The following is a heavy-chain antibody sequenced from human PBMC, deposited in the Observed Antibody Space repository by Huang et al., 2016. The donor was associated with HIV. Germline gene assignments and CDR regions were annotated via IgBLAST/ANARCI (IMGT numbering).Heavy chain of an antibody. D-gene: IGHD3-10*01. J-gene: IGHJ4*02. V-gene: IGHV4-39*01. CDR2: IYCSGST. Sequence: QLQLQESGPGLVKPSETLSLTCTVSGGSISSSSYYWGWIRQPPGKGLEWIGTIYCSGSTYYNPPLKGRVTISVNTSKNQFSLKLSSVTAADTAVYYCARHERWAMVRGVPQWGFDYWGQGTLVTVSS. CDR1: GGSISSSSYY. CDR3: ARHERWAMVRGVPQWGFDY.